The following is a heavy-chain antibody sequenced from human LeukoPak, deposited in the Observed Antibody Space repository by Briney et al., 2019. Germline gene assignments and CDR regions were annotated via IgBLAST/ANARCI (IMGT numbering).Heavy chain of an antibody. D-gene: IGHD4-11*01. CDR1: GGSITSYY. CDR2: IYYSGYS. V-gene: IGHV4-59*08. Sequence: PSETLSLTCTVSGGSITSYYWAWLRQPPGMGLEWIGYIYYSGYSNYNPSLKSRVSMSVDTSKNQFSLKLTSVTAADTAVYFCARRALMSTTVTRGGTDFYYAMDVWGQGTTVTVSS. CDR3: ARRALMSTTVTRGGTDFYYAMDV. J-gene: IGHJ6*02.